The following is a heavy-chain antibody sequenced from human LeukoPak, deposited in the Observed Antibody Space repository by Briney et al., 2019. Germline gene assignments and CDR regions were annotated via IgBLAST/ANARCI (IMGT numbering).Heavy chain of an antibody. D-gene: IGHD3-22*01. J-gene: IGHJ3*02. CDR3: ARLYYYASSGYDALDI. CDR2: MDGNSGKT. Sequence: GASVKVSCKTSGYTFTSYDINWVRQVTGQGLEWVGGMDGNSGKTAYAQNFLGRVTITRNTSISTAYIELSSLRSEDTAVYYSARLYYYASSGYDALDIWGQGTMVAVSS. CDR1: GYTFTSYD. V-gene: IGHV1-8*01.